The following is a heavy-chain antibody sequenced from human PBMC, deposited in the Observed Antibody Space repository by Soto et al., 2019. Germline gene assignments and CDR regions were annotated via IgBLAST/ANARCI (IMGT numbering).Heavy chain of an antibody. CDR2: MNHNSGNA. J-gene: IGHJ5*02. Sequence: QVQLVQSGAEVKKPGASVKVSCKASGYTFTSYDINWVRQATGQGLVWMGWMNHNSGNAGYAQKFQGRVTMTRNASISTAYMALSSLRSEDTAVYYCARASRGVRFDPWGQGNLVTVSS. CDR3: ARASRGVRFDP. V-gene: IGHV1-8*01. D-gene: IGHD3-10*01. CDR1: GYTFTSYD.